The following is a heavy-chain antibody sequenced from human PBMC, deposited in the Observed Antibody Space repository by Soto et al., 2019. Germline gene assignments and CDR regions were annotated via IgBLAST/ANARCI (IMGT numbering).Heavy chain of an antibody. CDR1: GFTFSSSV. D-gene: IGHD3-10*01. V-gene: IGHV3-23*01. Sequence: EVQLLESGGGLVQPGGSLRLSCAASGFTFSSSVMNWVRQAPGRGLEWVSGISGSGSSTDYADSVRGRFTISRDNFKNTLYLQMSSLGAADTAVYYCAKGAGGSGPIRLDYWGQGTLVSVSS. CDR3: AKGAGGSGPIRLDY. J-gene: IGHJ4*02. CDR2: ISGSGSST.